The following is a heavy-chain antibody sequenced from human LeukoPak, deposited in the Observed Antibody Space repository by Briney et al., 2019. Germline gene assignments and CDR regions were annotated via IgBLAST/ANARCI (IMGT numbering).Heavy chain of an antibody. V-gene: IGHV4-39*07. J-gene: IGHJ5*02. Sequence: SETLSLTCTVSGGSISSSSYYWGWIRQPPGKGLEWIGSIYYTGSTYYNPSLKSRVTISVDTSKNQFSLKLSSVTAADTAVYYCARGLGFDPWGQGTLVTVSS. CDR2: IYYTGST. CDR1: GGSISSSSYY. CDR3: ARGLGFDP.